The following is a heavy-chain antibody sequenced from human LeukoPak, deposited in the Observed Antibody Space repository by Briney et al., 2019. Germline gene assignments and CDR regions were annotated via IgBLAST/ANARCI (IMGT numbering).Heavy chain of an antibody. CDR3: ARVYCSGNSCYGPFDS. V-gene: IGHV3-33*01. Sequence: PGGSLRLSCAASGFTFSSYGMHWVRQAPGKGLEWVAIVWYDGSKKYYADSVKGRFTISRDNSKNTLYLQMNSLRAEDTAVYYCARVYCSGNSCYGPFDSWGQGVLVTVSS. CDR1: GFTFSSYG. D-gene: IGHD2-15*01. J-gene: IGHJ4*02. CDR2: VWYDGSKK.